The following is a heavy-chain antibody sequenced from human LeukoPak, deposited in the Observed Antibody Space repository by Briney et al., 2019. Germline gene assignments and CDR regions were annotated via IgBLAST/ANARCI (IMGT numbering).Heavy chain of an antibody. CDR3: ARSLLRRLTAYDSPVGYMDV. CDR1: GGSISSSSYY. Sequence: SETLSLTCTVSGGSISSSSYYWGWIRQPPGKGLEWIGSIYYSGSTYYNPSLESRVTISVDTSKNQFSLKLSSVTAADTAVYYCARSLLRRLTAYDSPVGYMDVWGKGTTVTVSS. CDR2: IYYSGST. D-gene: IGHD3-3*01. V-gene: IGHV4-39*01. J-gene: IGHJ6*03.